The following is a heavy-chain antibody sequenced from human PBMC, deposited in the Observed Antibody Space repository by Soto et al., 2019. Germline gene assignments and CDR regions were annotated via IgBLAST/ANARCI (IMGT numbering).Heavy chain of an antibody. V-gene: IGHV4-39*02. CDR2: SSYTGNT. J-gene: IGHJ4*02. CDR3: ARDKITGLFDY. D-gene: IGHD2-8*02. CDR1: GASITTGNYY. Sequence: PSETLSLTCTVSGASITTGNYYWGWIRQPPGKGLQWIGSSSYTGNTYFNPSLRSRVTISVDTSKNQFSLRLTSVTAADTAVYYCARDKITGLFDYWSQGTLVTVSS.